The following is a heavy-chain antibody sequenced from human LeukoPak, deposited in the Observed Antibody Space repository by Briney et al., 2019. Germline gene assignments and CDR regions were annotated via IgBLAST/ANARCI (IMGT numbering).Heavy chain of an antibody. CDR2: INHSGST. D-gene: IGHD5-18*01. CDR3: ARDRSFGYGSHFDY. CDR1: GGSFSGYY. V-gene: IGHV4-34*01. J-gene: IGHJ4*02. Sequence: SETLSLTCAVYGGSFSGYYWSWIRQPPGKGLEWIGEINHSGSTNYNPSLKSRVTISVDTSKNQFSLQLNSVTPEDTAVYYCARDRSFGYGSHFDYWGQGTLVTVSS.